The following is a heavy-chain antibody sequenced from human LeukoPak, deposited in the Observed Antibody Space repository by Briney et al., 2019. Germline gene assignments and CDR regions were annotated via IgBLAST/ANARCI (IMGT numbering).Heavy chain of an antibody. CDR1: GGSISSYY. D-gene: IGHD3-22*01. V-gene: IGHV4-59*01. CDR2: IYYSGST. J-gene: IGHJ4*02. Sequence: SETLSLTCTVSGGSISSYYWSWIRQPPGKGLEWIGYIYYSGSTNSNPSLKSRVTISVDTSKNQFSLKLSSVTAADTAVYYCARHYDSSGCIDYWGQGTLVTVSS. CDR3: ARHYDSSGCIDY.